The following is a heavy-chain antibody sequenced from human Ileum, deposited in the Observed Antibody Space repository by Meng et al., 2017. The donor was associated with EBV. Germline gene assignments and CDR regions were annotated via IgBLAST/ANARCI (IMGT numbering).Heavy chain of an antibody. J-gene: IGHJ5*02. CDR2: TYRRSRWYY. V-gene: IGHV6-1*01. CDR3: ATSRIAKFDR. CDR1: GDSVSSDKTA. Sequence: QLQHPEPGPAPVHTSQSLSLSCVISGDSVSSDKTAWNWIRQSPSRGLEWLGRTYRRSRWYYDYALSVKSRINISPDTSKNQVSLQLNSVTDEDTGIYYCATSRIAKFDRWGQGTLVTVSS.